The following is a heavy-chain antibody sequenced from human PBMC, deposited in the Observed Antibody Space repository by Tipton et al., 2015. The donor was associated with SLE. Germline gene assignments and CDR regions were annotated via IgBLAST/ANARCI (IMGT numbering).Heavy chain of an antibody. D-gene: IGHD1-26*01. J-gene: IGHJ4*02. Sequence: TLSLTCAVYGGSFSGYYWSWIRQPPGKGLEYIGEINHRGSTNYNPSLKSRVTISLDTSKNQFSLKLDSVTAADTAVYFCARTPPRTSGTSDYWGQGTLVSVSS. CDR3: ARTPPRTSGTSDY. V-gene: IGHV4-34*01. CDR1: GGSFSGYY. CDR2: INHRGST.